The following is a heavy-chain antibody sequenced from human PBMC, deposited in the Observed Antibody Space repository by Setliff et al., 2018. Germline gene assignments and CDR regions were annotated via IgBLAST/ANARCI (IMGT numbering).Heavy chain of an antibody. Sequence: KPSETLSLTCTVSGGSISTYYWSWIRQPPGKGLEWIGYVYYSGIANYSPSLKSRLTISVDTSKNQFSLKLRSVTAADTAVYYCARGGTFRCFDYWGQGTPVTVSS. V-gene: IGHV4-59*01. CDR2: VYYSGIA. CDR1: GGSISTYY. J-gene: IGHJ4*02. D-gene: IGHD5-12*01. CDR3: ARGGTFRCFDY.